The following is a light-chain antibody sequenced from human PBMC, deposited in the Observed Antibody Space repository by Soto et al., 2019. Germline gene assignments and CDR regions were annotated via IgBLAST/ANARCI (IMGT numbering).Light chain of an antibody. V-gene: IGLV1-47*02. Sequence: LSQPHSVSESPGKTVTISCTRSSGSIASNYVYWYQQLPGTAPKLLIYSNDQRPSGVPDRFSASKSGTSASLAISGLRSDDEADYYCAAWDDSLSGWVFGGGTKLTVL. CDR2: SND. CDR1: SGSIASNY. J-gene: IGLJ2*01. CDR3: AAWDDSLSGWV.